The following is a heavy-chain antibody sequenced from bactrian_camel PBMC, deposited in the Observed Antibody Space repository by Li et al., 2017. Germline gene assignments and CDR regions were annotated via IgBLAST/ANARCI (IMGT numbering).Heavy chain of an antibody. CDR2: IHTGGDST. Sequence: VQLVESGGGSVQAGGSLTLSCVASGYNIDSNCMAWFRQAPGKGLEWVSSIHTGGDSTLYADSVKGRFTISEDTMKNTVSLQMNSLKPLDRGIYYCAAEDLGSRWPEAWKYASSYRYWGQGTQVTVS. V-gene: IGHV3S19*01. J-gene: IGHJ4*01. D-gene: IGHD6*01. CDR1: GYNIDSNC. CDR3: AAEDLGSRWPEAWKYASSYRY.